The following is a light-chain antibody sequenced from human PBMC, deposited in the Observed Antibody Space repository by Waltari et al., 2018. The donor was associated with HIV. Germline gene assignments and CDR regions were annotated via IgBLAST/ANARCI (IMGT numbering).Light chain of an antibody. J-gene: IGLJ3*02. V-gene: IGLV6-57*01. Sequence: MLTQPHSVSESPGKTVVISCTRSSGSIASNYVQWYQQRPGTSPTLVIYENDRRPSGVPDRFSVSIDSSSNSASLIISELKTEDEADYHCQSYDRTSGVFGGGTKLTVL. CDR2: END. CDR3: QSYDRTSGV. CDR1: SGSIASNY.